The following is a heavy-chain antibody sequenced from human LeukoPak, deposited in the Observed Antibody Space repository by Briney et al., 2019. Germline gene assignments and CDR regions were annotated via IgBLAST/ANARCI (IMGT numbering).Heavy chain of an antibody. J-gene: IGHJ6*02. V-gene: IGHV3-23*01. CDR1: RLTFSSYA. D-gene: IGHD3-9*01. Sequence: PGVSLRLSCAASRLTFSSYAMSWVRQAPRQGLDWVSAISGSGGNRYYADSVKGRFSISRDNSKNTLYLQMNSMRAEDTDVYYSEKSRDWYVYSYYDMDVWGQGTTVTVSS. CDR2: ISGSGGNR. CDR3: EKSRDWYVYSYYDMDV.